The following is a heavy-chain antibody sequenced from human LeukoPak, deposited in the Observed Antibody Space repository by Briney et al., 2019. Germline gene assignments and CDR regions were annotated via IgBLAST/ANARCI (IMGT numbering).Heavy chain of an antibody. J-gene: IGHJ4*02. D-gene: IGHD6-19*01. V-gene: IGHV4-39*01. CDR3: ASRGVAGTDY. CDR2: IYYSGST. CDR1: GGSISSSSYY. Sequence: SETLSLTCTVSGGSISSSSYYWGWIRQPPGKGLEWIGSIYYSGSTYYNPSLKSRVTISVDTSKNQFSLKLSSVTAADTAVYYCASRGVAGTDYWGQGTLVTVSS.